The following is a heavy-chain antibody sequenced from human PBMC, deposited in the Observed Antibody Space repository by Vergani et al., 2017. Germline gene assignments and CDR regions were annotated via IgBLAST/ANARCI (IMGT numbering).Heavy chain of an antibody. D-gene: IGHD3-3*01. V-gene: IGHV4-34*01. J-gene: IGHJ6*03. CDR3: ARVQELYDFWSGYRVRYYYYMEV. CDR1: GGSFSGYY. CDR2: INHSGST. Sequence: QVQLQQWGAGLLKPSETLSLTCAVYGGSFSGYYWSWIRQPPGKGLEWIGEINHSGSTNYNPSLKSRVTISVDTSKNQFSLKLSSVTAADTAVYYCARVQELYDFWSGYRVRYYYYMEVWGKG.